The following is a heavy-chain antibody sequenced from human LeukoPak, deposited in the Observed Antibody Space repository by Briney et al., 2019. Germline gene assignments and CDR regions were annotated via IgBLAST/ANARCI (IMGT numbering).Heavy chain of an antibody. D-gene: IGHD5-18*01. Sequence: GGSLRLSCAASGFTVSNNYMNWVRQAPGKGLEWVSVIYSGGDTFYADSVKGRFTISRDNSKNTLYLQMNSLRSEDTAVYYCAREVYSYALDALDLWGQGTMVTVSS. CDR1: GFTVSNNY. CDR2: IYSGGDT. V-gene: IGHV3-66*02. CDR3: AREVYSYALDALDL. J-gene: IGHJ3*01.